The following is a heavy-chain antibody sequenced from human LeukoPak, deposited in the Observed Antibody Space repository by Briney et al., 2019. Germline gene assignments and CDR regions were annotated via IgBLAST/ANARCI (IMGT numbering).Heavy chain of an antibody. D-gene: IGHD1-1*01. V-gene: IGHV3-7*01. CDR1: GFTFSSYW. Sequence: PGGSLRLSCAASGFTFSSYWMSWVRQAPGKGLEWVANIKQDGSEKYYVDSVKGRFTISRDNSKNTLYLQMNSLGAEDTAVYYCARGRKPGRASPALFDYWGQGTLVTVSS. CDR3: ARGRKPGRASPALFDY. CDR2: IKQDGSEK. J-gene: IGHJ4*02.